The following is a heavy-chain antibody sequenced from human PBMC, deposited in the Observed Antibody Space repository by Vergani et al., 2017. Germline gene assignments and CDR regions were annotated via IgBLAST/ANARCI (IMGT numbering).Heavy chain of an antibody. V-gene: IGHV3-30-3*01. J-gene: IGHJ4*01. CDR3: ARGASGDYVSSFDY. CDR2: ISYDGSNK. D-gene: IGHD4-17*01. Sequence: QVQLVESGGGVVQPGRSLRLSCAASGFTFSSYAMHWVRQAPGKGLEWVAVISYDGSNKYYADSVKGRFTISRDNSKNTLYLQMNSLRAEDTAVYYCARGASGDYVSSFDYWGHGTLVTVSS. CDR1: GFTFSSYA.